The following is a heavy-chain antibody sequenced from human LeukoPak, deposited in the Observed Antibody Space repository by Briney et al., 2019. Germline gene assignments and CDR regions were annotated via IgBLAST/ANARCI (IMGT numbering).Heavy chain of an antibody. D-gene: IGHD3-10*01. CDR1: GGSIRSYD. Sequence: SETLSLTCTVSGGSIRSYDWSWIRQPPGKGLEWIGYIHYSGSTKYNASLKSRVTMAVDPSKNQFSLKMSSVTAEDTAVYYCASRSGSFSDALDIWGQGTVVTVPS. CDR2: IHYSGST. J-gene: IGHJ3*02. V-gene: IGHV4-59*08. CDR3: ASRSGSFSDALDI.